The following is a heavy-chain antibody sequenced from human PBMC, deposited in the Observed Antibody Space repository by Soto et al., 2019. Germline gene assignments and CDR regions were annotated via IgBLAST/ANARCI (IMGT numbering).Heavy chain of an antibody. CDR1: GGSISSGGYS. Sequence: SETLSLTCAVSGGSISSGGYSWSWIRQPPGKGLEWIGYIYHSGSTYYNPSLKSRVTISVDRSKNQFSLKLSSVTAADTAVYYCARSGYSYGYVAYWGQGTLVTVSS. CDR3: ARSGYSYGYVAY. V-gene: IGHV4-30-2*01. J-gene: IGHJ4*02. D-gene: IGHD5-18*01. CDR2: IYHSGST.